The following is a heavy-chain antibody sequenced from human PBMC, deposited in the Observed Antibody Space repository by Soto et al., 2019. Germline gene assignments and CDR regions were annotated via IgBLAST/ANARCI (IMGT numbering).Heavy chain of an antibody. V-gene: IGHV3-30*04. D-gene: IGHD3-9*01. J-gene: IGHJ6*02. CDR2: ISYDGRNK. Sequence: GGSLRLSCAASGFTFSSYAMHWVRQAPGKGLEWVAVISYDGRNKYYAEYVKGRFTISRDNSKNTLYLQMNSLRAEDTAVYYCASPTYYDILTGYLYYYYYGMDVWGQGTTVTVSS. CDR1: GFTFSSYA. CDR3: ASPTYYDILTGYLYYYYYGMDV.